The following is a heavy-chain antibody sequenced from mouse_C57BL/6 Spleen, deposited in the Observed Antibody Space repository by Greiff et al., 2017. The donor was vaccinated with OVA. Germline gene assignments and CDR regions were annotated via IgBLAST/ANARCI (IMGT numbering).Heavy chain of an antibody. V-gene: IGHV1-26*01. CDR2: INPNNGGT. D-gene: IGHD2-3*01. J-gene: IGHJ2*01. CDR3: ASDGYSYFDY. Sequence: VQLQQSGPELVKPGASVKISCKASGYTFTDYYMNWVKQSHGKSLEWIGDINPNNGGTSYNQKFKGKATLTVDKSSSTAYLELRSLTSEDSAVYYCASDGYSYFDYWAKAPLSQSPQ. CDR1: GYTFTDYY.